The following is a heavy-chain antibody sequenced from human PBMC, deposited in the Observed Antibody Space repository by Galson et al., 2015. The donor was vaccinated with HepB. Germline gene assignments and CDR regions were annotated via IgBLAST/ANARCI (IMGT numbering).Heavy chain of an antibody. Sequence: SLRLSCAASGFTFSSYWMSWVRQAPGKGLEWVANIKQDGSEKYYVDSVKGRFTISRDNAKNSLYLQMNSLRAEDTAVYYCARDVSKWLLNWFDPWGQGTLVTVSS. CDR3: ARDVSKWLLNWFDP. V-gene: IGHV3-7*03. CDR1: GFTFSSYW. J-gene: IGHJ5*02. D-gene: IGHD3-22*01. CDR2: IKQDGSEK.